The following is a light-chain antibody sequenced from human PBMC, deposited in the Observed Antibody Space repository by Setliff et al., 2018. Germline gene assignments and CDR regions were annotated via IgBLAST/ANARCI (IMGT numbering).Light chain of an antibody. CDR3: SSYTSSTTYV. CDR2: DVT. CDR1: SNDVWGHNY. V-gene: IGLV2-8*01. Sequence: QSALTQPPSASGSPGQSVTISCTGTSNDVWGHNYVSWYQQHPGKAPQLIIYDVTKRPSGVPDRFSGSKSGNTASLTVSGLQAGDEADYYCSSYTSSTTYVFGTGTKVT. J-gene: IGLJ1*01.